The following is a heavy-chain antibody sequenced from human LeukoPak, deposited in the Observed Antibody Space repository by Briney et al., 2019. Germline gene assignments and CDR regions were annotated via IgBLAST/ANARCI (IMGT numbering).Heavy chain of an antibody. CDR2: INPNSGGT. CDR1: GGTFISYA. CDR3: ARARTLSYDSSGYYPDY. Sequence: ASVKVSCKASGGTFISYAISWVRQAPGQGLEWMGWINPNSGGTNYAQKFQGRVTMTRDTSISTAYMELSRLRSDDTAVYYCARARTLSYDSSGYYPDYWGQGTLVTVSS. V-gene: IGHV1-2*02. D-gene: IGHD3-22*01. J-gene: IGHJ4*02.